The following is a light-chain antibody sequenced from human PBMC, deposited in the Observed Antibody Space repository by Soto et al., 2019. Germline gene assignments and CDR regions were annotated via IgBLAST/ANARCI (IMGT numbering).Light chain of an antibody. Sequence: EIVLTQSPGTLSLSPGERATLSCRASQSVRSNYLAWYQQKPGQAPSLLIYGASTRATGIPDRFSGSGSGTDFPLTITRLEPEDFAVYSCHQYGISPGTFGQGTKLEIK. CDR1: QSVRSNY. V-gene: IGKV3-20*01. CDR2: GAS. J-gene: IGKJ2*01. CDR3: HQYGISPGT.